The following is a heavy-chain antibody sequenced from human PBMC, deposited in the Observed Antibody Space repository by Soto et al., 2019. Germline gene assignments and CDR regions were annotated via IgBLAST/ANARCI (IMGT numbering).Heavy chain of an antibody. CDR1: GFTFSSYG. Sequence: PGGSLRLSCAASGFTFSSYGMHWVRQAPGKGLEWVAVISYDGSNKYYADSVKGRFTISRDNSKNTLYLQMNSLRAEDTAVYYCAKKARDGYNFDYFDYWGQGTLVTVYS. J-gene: IGHJ4*02. CDR2: ISYDGSNK. CDR3: AKKARDGYNFDYFDY. V-gene: IGHV3-30*18. D-gene: IGHD5-12*01.